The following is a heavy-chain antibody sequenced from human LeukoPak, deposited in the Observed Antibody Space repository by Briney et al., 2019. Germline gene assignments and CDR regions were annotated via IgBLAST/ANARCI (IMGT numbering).Heavy chain of an antibody. V-gene: IGHV1-46*01. CDR1: GYTFTSYY. J-gene: IGHJ4*02. CDR3: ARAYSFGEGSPGFPGY. CDR2: INPSGGST. Sequence: ASVKVSCKSSGYTFTSYYMHWVRQAPGQGLEWMGLINPSGGSTTDAQTFQGRVTMTRDTSTSTVYMELSSLTSENTAVYYCARAYSFGEGSPGFPGYWGQGTLVTVSS. D-gene: IGHD2-21*01.